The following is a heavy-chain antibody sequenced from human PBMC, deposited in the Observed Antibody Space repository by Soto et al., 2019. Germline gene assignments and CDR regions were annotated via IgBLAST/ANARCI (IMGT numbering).Heavy chain of an antibody. J-gene: IGHJ4*02. CDR3: AREVPTYYYGSGSYSQWYYFDY. CDR1: GFTFSSYW. CDR2: IKQDGSEK. Sequence: GGSLRLSCAASGFTFSSYWMSWVRQAPGKGLEWVANIKQDGSEKYYVDSVKGRFTISRDNAKNSLYLQMNSLRAEDTAVYYCAREVPTYYYGSGSYSQWYYFDYWGQGTLVTVSS. V-gene: IGHV3-7*01. D-gene: IGHD3-10*01.